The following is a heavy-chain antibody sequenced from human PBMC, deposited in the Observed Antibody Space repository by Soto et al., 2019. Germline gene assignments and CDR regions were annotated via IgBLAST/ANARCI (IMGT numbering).Heavy chain of an antibody. CDR1: VFTFISYG. J-gene: IGHJ4*02. CDR2: IWYDGSNS. CDR3: ARVGCSRTNCYTGYYFDY. Sequence: GWSLRLSCASSVFTFISYGMHWVRQAPGKGLEWVAVIWYDGSNSYYADSVKGRFTISRDNSKNTLFLQMNSLRAEDTAVYYCARVGCSRTNCYTGYYFDYWGQGTLVTVSS. D-gene: IGHD2-2*02. V-gene: IGHV3-33*08.